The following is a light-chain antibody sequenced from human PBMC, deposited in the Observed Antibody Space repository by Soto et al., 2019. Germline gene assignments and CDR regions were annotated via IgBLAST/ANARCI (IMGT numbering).Light chain of an antibody. CDR1: SSNIGAGYD. J-gene: IGLJ1*01. Sequence: QSVLTPPPSVSGAPGQMVTISCTGSSSNIGAGYDVHWYQQLPGTAPKLLIYGNSNRPSGVPDRFSGSKSGTSASLAITGLQAEDEADYYCQSSDSSLNVFGTGTKVTVL. V-gene: IGLV1-40*01. CDR2: GNS. CDR3: QSSDSSLNV.